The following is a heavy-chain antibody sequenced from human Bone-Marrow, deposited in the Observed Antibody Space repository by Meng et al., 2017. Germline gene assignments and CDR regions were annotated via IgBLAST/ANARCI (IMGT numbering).Heavy chain of an antibody. CDR3: ARGDQYFQH. CDR1: GDSVSRNGAA. CDR2: TYYRSKWTN. Sequence: LRLSCVISGDSVSRNGAAWYWIRQSPSRGLEWLGRTYYRSKWTNNYAVSVKSRITNNPDTSNNQFSLQLNPVTPEYTAVYYCARGDQYFQHWGQGTQVTVSS. V-gene: IGHV6-1*01. J-gene: IGHJ1*01.